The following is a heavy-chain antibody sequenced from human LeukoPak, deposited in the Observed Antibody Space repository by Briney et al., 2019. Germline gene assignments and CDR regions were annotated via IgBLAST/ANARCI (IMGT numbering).Heavy chain of an antibody. D-gene: IGHD3-16*01. J-gene: IGHJ4*02. V-gene: IGHV3-7*01. CDR3: ARALSHCLDY. CDR1: GFNFSNYW. Sequence: GGSLTLSCVVSGFNFSNYWVNWIRQAPGKGLEWVANIKHDGSEKYYVDAVKGRFSISRDNAKKSLYLQMNSLRAEDTVVYYCARALSHCLDYWGQGTLVTVSS. CDR2: IKHDGSEK.